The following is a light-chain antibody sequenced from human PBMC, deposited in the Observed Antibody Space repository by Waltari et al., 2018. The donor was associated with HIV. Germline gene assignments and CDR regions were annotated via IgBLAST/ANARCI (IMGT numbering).Light chain of an antibody. Sequence: EIVMTQSQAPLSVSPGERATLSCRASQSVSSNLAWYQHKPGQAPRLLIYGASTRATGIPDRFSGSGSGTDFTLSISRLEPEDFAVYYCHQYGRSSHTFGQGTKVEIK. CDR1: QSVSSN. CDR3: HQYGRSSHT. CDR2: GAS. V-gene: IGKV3-20*01. J-gene: IGKJ2*01.